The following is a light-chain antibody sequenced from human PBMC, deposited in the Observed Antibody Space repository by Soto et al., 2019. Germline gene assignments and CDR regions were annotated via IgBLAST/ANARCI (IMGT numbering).Light chain of an antibody. CDR2: DAS. J-gene: IGKJ1*01. Sequence: DIQVTQSPSTLSASVGDRVTITCRASQSISSWLAWYQQKPGKGPKLLIYDASSLESGVPSRFSGSGSGIAFTLTISSLQHDDFETYYCQQNNSYRTFGQGTKVDIK. V-gene: IGKV1-5*01. CDR3: QQNNSYRT. CDR1: QSISSW.